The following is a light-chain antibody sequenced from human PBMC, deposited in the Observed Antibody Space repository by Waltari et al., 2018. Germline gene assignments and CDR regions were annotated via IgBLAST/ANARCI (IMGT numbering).Light chain of an antibody. CDR3: QQYFNSLT. Sequence: EIVLTQTPATLSLSPGEGATLFCRASQSLSNNYVAWYQQKPGQAPSLLIYGASNRATGIPDRLSGSASETEFILTINSLEPEDSAVYYCQQYFNSLTFGGGTRVEI. V-gene: IGKV3-20*01. J-gene: IGKJ4*01. CDR2: GAS. CDR1: QSLSNNY.